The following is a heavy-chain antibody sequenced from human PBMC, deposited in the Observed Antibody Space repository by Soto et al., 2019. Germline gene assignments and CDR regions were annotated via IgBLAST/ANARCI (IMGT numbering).Heavy chain of an antibody. CDR2: ISSSSSTI. D-gene: IGHD2-2*01. Sequence: GGSLSPSCAASGFTFSSYSMNWVRQAPGKGLEWVSYISSSSSTIYYADSVKGRFTISRDNAKNSLYLQMNSLRAEDTAVYYCARSVVPAAMPIRYYYYYMDVWGKGTTVTV. CDR3: ARSVVPAAMPIRYYYYYMDV. CDR1: GFTFSSYS. J-gene: IGHJ6*03. V-gene: IGHV3-48*01.